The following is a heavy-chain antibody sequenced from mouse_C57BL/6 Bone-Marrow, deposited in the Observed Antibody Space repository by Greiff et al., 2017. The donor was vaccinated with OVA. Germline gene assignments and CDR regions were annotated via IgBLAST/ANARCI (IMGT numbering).Heavy chain of an antibody. Sequence: VQLVESGAELVRPGTSVKMSCKASGYTFTNYWIGWAKQRPGHGLEWIGDIYPGGGYTNYNEKFKGKATLTADKSSSTAYMQFSSLTSEDSAIDYCARCDYDGGYAMDYWGQGTSVTVSS. V-gene: IGHV1-63*01. J-gene: IGHJ4*01. CDR3: ARCDYDGGYAMDY. CDR1: GYTFTNYW. D-gene: IGHD2-4*01. CDR2: IYPGGGYT.